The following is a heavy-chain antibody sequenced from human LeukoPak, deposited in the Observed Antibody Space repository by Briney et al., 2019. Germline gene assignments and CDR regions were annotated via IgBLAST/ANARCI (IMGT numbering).Heavy chain of an antibody. CDR1: GFTVSSNS. CDR3: AREYIVGVHFDY. D-gene: IGHD1-26*01. Sequence: GGSLRLSCTVSGFTVSSNSWSWVRQAPGQGLEWVSFIYSGGNTHYSDSVKGRFTFSRDNSKNTLYLQMNSLRAEDTAIYYCAREYIVGVHFDYWGQGTLVTVSS. V-gene: IGHV3-53*01. J-gene: IGHJ4*02. CDR2: IYSGGNT.